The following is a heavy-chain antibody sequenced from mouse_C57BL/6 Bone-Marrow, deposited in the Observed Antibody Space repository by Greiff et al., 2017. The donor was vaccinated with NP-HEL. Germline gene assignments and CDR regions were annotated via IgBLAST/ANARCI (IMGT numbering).Heavy chain of an antibody. V-gene: IGHV1-7*01. CDR1: GYTFTSYW. J-gene: IGHJ4*01. CDR3: ASKGLRPLYYAMDY. Sequence: QVQLQQSGAELAKPGASVKLSCKASGYTFTSYWMHWVQQRPGQGLEWIGYINPSSGYTKYNQKFKDMATLTADKSSSTAYMQLSSLTYEDSAVYYCASKGLRPLYYAMDYWGQGTSVTVSS. D-gene: IGHD2-4*01. CDR2: INPSSGYT.